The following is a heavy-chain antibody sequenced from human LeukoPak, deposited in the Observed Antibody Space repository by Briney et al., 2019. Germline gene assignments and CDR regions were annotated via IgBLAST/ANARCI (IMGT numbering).Heavy chain of an antibody. CDR3: ARATDPFLYSGSYYFDY. CDR1: GGSISSSSYY. Sequence: SETRSLTCTVSGGSISSSSYYWGWIRQPPGKVLEWIGSIYYSGSTYYNPSLKSRVTISVDTSKSQFSLKLSSVTAADTAVYYCARATDPFLYSGSYYFDYWGQGTLVTVSS. V-gene: IGHV4-39*07. J-gene: IGHJ4*02. D-gene: IGHD1-26*01. CDR2: IYYSGST.